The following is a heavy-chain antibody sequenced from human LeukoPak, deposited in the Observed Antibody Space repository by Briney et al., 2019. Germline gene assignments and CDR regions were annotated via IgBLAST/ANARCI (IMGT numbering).Heavy chain of an antibody. CDR1: GFTFSSYA. V-gene: IGHV3-64*01. D-gene: IGHD3-10*01. CDR3: ARGLLSNYCGY. J-gene: IGHJ4*02. CDR2: ISSDGGST. Sequence: GSLRLSCAASGFTFSSYAMHWVRQAPGKGLEYVSTISSDGGSTHYAISVKGRFTISRDNSKKTLYLQMGSLTAEDMGVYYCARGLLSNYCGYWGQGTLVTVSS.